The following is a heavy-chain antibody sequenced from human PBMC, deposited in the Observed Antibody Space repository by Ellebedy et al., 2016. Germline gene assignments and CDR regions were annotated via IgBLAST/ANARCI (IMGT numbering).Heavy chain of an antibody. Sequence: GGSLRLSCAASGFTFSNDWMNWVRQAPGKGLEWVGRIKSKTDGGAADYAAPVKGRFTISRDDSKNTLYLQMNSLKTEDTAVYFCTTVYRYNYDSVWGQGTLVTVSS. V-gene: IGHV3-15*01. D-gene: IGHD5-18*01. CDR2: IKSKTDGGAA. CDR3: TTVYRYNYDSV. CDR1: GFTFSNDW. J-gene: IGHJ4*02.